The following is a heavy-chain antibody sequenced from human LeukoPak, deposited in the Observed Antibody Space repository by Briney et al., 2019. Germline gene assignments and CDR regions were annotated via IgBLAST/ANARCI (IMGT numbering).Heavy chain of an antibody. CDR1: KFTLSSYG. CDR2: ISYDGSNK. CDR3: ATSESHWELPLWFDY. Sequence: PGGSLRLSCAASKFTLSSYGMHWVRQAPGKGLEWVAVISYDGSNKYYADSVKGRFTISRDNSKNTLYLQMNSLRAEDTAVYYRATSESHWELPLWFDYWGQGTLVTVSS. V-gene: IGHV3-30*03. D-gene: IGHD1-26*01. J-gene: IGHJ4*02.